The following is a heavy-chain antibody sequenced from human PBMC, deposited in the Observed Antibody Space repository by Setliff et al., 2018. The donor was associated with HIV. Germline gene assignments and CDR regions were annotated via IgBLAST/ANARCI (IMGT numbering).Heavy chain of an antibody. D-gene: IGHD6-13*01. CDR2: ISYDGSNK. Sequence: PGGSLRLSCAASGFTFSSYAMHWVRQAPGKGLEWVAVISYDGSNKYYADSVRGRFIISRDNSKNTLYVQMNSLRAEDTAVYYCARTAGTEAVGPHYFDYWGQGTLVTVSS. J-gene: IGHJ4*02. CDR1: GFTFSSYA. V-gene: IGHV3-30*04. CDR3: ARTAGTEAVGPHYFDY.